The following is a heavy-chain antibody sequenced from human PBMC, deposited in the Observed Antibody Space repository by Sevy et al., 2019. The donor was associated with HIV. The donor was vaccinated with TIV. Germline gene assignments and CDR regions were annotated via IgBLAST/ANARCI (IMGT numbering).Heavy chain of an antibody. J-gene: IGHJ4*02. CDR3: ASGGRHYYDSSGYYEFGTFDY. CDR1: GGSISSYY. V-gene: IGHV4-59*01. D-gene: IGHD3-22*01. Sequence: SETLSLTCTVSGGSISSYYWSWIWQPPGKGLEWIGYIYYSGSTNYNPSLKSRVTISVDTSKNQFSLKLSSVTAADTAVYYCASGGRHYYDSSGYYEFGTFDYWGQGTLVTVSS. CDR2: IYYSGST.